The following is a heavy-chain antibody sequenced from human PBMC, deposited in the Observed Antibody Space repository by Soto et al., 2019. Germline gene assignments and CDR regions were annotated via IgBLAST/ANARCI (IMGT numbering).Heavy chain of an antibody. CDR3: ARCRSYGMEGVERAVDI. V-gene: IGHV3-7*03. CDR1: GFTFSHFW. D-gene: IGHD1-26*01. Sequence: EVQLAESGGGLVQPGGSLSLSCAASGFTFSHFWMNWVRQAPGKGLGWVANIKSDGSEKYYADSVKGRFTFSRDNAKNTLYLQMDSLRVEDTAVYYCARCRSYGMEGVERAVDIWGQGTKVTVSS. CDR2: IKSDGSEK. J-gene: IGHJ3*02.